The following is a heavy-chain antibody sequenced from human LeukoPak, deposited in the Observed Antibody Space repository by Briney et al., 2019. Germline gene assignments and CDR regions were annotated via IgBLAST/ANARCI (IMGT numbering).Heavy chain of an antibody. CDR3: ATVAGTFSDAFDI. V-gene: IGHV3-74*03. D-gene: IGHD6-19*01. Sequence: PGGSLRLSCAASGFTCSNYWIHWVRQAPGKGLVWVSRINSDGSSTKYADSVKGRFTISRDNAKNTLYLQMNSLRAEDTAVYYCATVAGTFSDAFDIWGHGTMVTVSS. CDR2: INSDGSST. CDR1: GFTCSNYW. J-gene: IGHJ3*02.